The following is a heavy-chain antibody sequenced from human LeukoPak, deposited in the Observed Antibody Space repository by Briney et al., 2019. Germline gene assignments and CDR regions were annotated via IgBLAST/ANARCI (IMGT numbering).Heavy chain of an antibody. CDR2: IRSKANSYAT. J-gene: IGHJ3*02. CDR1: GFTFSGSA. D-gene: IGHD2-2*02. CDR3: TRLPGAAILAFDI. V-gene: IGHV3-73*01. Sequence: GGSLRLSCAASGFTFSGSAMHWVRQASGKGLEWVGRIRSKANSYATAYAASVKGRFTISRDDSKNTAYLQMNSLKTEDTAVYYCTRLPGAAILAFDIWGQGTMVTVSS.